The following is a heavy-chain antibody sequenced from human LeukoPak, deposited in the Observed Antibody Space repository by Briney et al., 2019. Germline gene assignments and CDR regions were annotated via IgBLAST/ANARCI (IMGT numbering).Heavy chain of an antibody. CDR2: IDTNTGNP. CDR3: TRGRDTTGYFVY. Sequence: ASVKVSCKASGYTFTNYTINWVRLVPGQRLEWMGWIDTNTGNPTYAQGFTGRFVFSLDTSVTTSYLQISSLTAEDTAVYYCTRGRDTTGYFVYWGQGTLVTASS. J-gene: IGHJ4*02. CDR1: GYTFTNYT. D-gene: IGHD3-22*01. V-gene: IGHV7-4-1*02.